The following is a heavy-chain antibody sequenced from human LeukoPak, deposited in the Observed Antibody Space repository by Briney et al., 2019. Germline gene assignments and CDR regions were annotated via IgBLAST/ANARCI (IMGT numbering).Heavy chain of an antibody. Sequence: SETLSLTCTVSGGSISSYYWSWIRQPPGKGLEWIGYIYYSGSTNYNPSLKSRVTIPVDTSKNQFSLKLSSVTAADTAVYYCARDVDYYDSSGYWYNWFDPWGQGTLVTVSS. CDR2: IYYSGST. J-gene: IGHJ5*02. CDR1: GGSISSYY. V-gene: IGHV4-59*01. CDR3: ARDVDYYDSSGYWYNWFDP. D-gene: IGHD3-22*01.